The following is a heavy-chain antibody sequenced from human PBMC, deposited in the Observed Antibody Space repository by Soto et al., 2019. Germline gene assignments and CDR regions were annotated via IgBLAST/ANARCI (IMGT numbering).Heavy chain of an antibody. CDR2: IHYSGNT. J-gene: IGHJ4*02. V-gene: IGHV4-31*03. CDR3: ARGFRLRSSGSSSGYYFDY. CDR1: GGSISSGGNY. D-gene: IGHD5-18*01. Sequence: NPSETLSLTCTVSGGSISSGGNYWTWIRQHPGKGLEWIGYIHYSGNTYYNPSLKSRVTISVDASKKQFSLKVSSVTAADTAVYYCARGFRLRSSGSSSGYYFDYWGQGTLVTVSS.